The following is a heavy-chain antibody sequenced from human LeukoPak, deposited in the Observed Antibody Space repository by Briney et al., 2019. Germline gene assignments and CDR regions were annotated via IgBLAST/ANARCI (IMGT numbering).Heavy chain of an antibody. D-gene: IGHD3-3*01. J-gene: IGHJ6*02. V-gene: IGHV4-30-2*01. Sequence: SETLSLTCAVSGGSISSGGYSWSWIRQPPGTGLEWIGYIYHSGSTYYNPSLKSRVTISVDRSKNQFSLKLSSVTAADTAVYYCARGYYDFWSGYSADGMDVWGQGTTVTVSS. CDR1: GGSISSGGYS. CDR3: ARGYYDFWSGYSADGMDV. CDR2: IYHSGST.